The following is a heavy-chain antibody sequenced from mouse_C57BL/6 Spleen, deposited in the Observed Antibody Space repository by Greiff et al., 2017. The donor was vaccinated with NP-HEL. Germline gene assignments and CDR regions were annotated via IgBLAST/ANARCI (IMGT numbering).Heavy chain of an antibody. CDR3: ARLGLWDYDGYYAMDY. V-gene: IGHV1-47*01. D-gene: IGHD2-4*01. Sequence: QVQLQQSGAELVKPGASVKMSCKASGYTFTTYPIEWMKQNHGKSLEWIGNFHPYNDDTKYNEKFKGKATLTVEKSSSTVYLELSRLTSDDSAVYYCARLGLWDYDGYYAMDYWGQGTSVTVSS. CDR2: FHPYNDDT. J-gene: IGHJ4*01. CDR1: GYTFTTYP.